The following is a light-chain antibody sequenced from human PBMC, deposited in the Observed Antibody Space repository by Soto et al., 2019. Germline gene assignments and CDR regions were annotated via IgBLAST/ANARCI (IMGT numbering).Light chain of an antibody. CDR2: GDS. V-gene: IGLV1-40*01. CDR3: QSSDSRLSGSDV. J-gene: IGLJ1*01. Sequence: QAVLTQPPSVSGAPGQRVTISCTGSSSNIGAGYDVNWYQQLPGTAPKLLIFGDSNRPSGVPDRFSGSKSGTSASLPITGLQADDEADYYCQSSDSRLSGSDVFGTGTKLTVL. CDR1: SSNIGAGYD.